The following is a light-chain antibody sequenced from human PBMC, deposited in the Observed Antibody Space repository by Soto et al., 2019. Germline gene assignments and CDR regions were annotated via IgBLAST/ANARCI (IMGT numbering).Light chain of an antibody. CDR2: SES. CDR3: QRTYSAP. V-gene: IGKV1-27*01. J-gene: IGKJ3*01. CDR1: QGISSY. Sequence: DIQLTQSPSSLSASVGDRVTSTCRVSQGISSYLNWYRQKPGKVPKLLIYSESNWQSGVPSRCSGSGSGTDFTLTISSLQPEDVSTYYGQRTYSAPLGPGTKVDIK.